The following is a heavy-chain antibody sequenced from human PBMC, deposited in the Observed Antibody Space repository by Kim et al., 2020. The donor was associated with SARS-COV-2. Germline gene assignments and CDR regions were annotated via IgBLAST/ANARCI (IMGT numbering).Heavy chain of an antibody. D-gene: IGHD3-9*01. V-gene: IGHV4-39*07. CDR3: ARDRGGLRYFDSYYGMDV. Sequence: SETLSLTCTVSGGSISSSSYYWGWIRQPPGKGLEWIGSIYYSGSTYYNPSLKSRVTISVDTSKNQFSLKLSSVTAADTAVYYCARDRGGLRYFDSYYGMDVWCQGTTVTVSS. CDR2: IYYSGST. CDR1: GGSISSSSYY. J-gene: IGHJ6*02.